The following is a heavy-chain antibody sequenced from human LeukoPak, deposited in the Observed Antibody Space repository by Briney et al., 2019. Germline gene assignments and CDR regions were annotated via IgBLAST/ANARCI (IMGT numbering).Heavy chain of an antibody. CDR2: INPNSGGT. Sequence: ASVKVSCKASGYTFTGYYIHWVRQAPGQGLEWMGWINPNSGGTNYAQKFQGRVTMTRDTSISTAYMELSRVISDDTAVYYCARGYNWNGAAFDIWGQGTMVTVSS. CDR1: GYTFTGYY. J-gene: IGHJ3*02. D-gene: IGHD1-20*01. CDR3: ARGYNWNGAAFDI. V-gene: IGHV1-2*02.